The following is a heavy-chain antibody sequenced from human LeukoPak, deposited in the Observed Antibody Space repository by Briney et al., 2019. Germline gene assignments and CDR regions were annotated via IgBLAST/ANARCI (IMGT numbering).Heavy chain of an antibody. CDR2: IIPIFGTA. V-gene: IGHV1-69*05. Sequence: ASVKVSCKASGGTFSSYAISWVRQAPGQGLEWMGGIIPIFGTANYAQKFQGRVTITTDESTSTAYMELSSLRSEDTAVYYCARDTPRGYSGYESWGQGTLVTVSS. CDR3: ARDTPRGYSGYES. CDR1: GGTFSSYA. J-gene: IGHJ4*02. D-gene: IGHD5-12*01.